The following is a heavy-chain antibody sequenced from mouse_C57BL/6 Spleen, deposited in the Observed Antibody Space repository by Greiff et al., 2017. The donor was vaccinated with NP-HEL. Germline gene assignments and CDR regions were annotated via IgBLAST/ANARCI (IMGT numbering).Heavy chain of an antibody. V-gene: IGHV1-67*01. D-gene: IGHD2-2*01. J-gene: IGHJ3*01. CDR1: GYTFTDYA. CDR3: ARGYGYGGAWFAY. Sequence: QVQLQQSGPELVRPGVSVKISCKGSGYTFTDYAMHWVKQSHAKGLEWIGVISTYYGDASYNKKFKDKATMTVDKSSSTAYMELARLTSEDSAVYYCARGYGYGGAWFAYWGQGTLVTVSA. CDR2: ISTYYGDA.